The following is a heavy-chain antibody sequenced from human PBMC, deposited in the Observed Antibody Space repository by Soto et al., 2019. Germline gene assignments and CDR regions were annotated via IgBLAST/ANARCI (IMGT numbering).Heavy chain of an antibody. D-gene: IGHD3-22*01. CDR1: GGTFSSYA. CDR2: IIPIFGTA. V-gene: IGHV1-69*01. CDR3: ARDLKRYYDSSGYGYYYYGMDV. Sequence: QVQLVQSGAEVKKLGSSVKVSCKASGGTFSSYAISWVRQAPGQGLEWMGGIIPIFGTANYAQKFQGRVTITADESTTTAYMELSSLRSEDTAVYYCARDLKRYYDSSGYGYYYYGMDVWGQGTTVTVSS. J-gene: IGHJ6*02.